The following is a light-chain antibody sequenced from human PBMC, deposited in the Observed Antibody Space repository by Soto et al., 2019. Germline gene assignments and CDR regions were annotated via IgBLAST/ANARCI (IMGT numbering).Light chain of an antibody. V-gene: IGKV1-8*01. Sequence: AIRMTQSPSSLSASTGDRVPITCRASQGISSYLAWYQQKPGKAPKLLIYAASTLQSGVPSRFSGSGSGTAFTLTISCLQSEDFATYCCQQYYSYPLTFGQGTKLEIK. J-gene: IGKJ2*01. CDR3: QQYYSYPLT. CDR1: QGISSY. CDR2: AAS.